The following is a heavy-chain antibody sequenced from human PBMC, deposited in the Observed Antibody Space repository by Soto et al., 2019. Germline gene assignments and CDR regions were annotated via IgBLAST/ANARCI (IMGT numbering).Heavy chain of an antibody. CDR1: GFMFSSAW. CDR2: IKSKSDGGAR. CDR3: VEGWNDF. Sequence: EVQVVESGGDLVKPGGSLRLSCVTSGFMFSSAWMSWVRQAPGKGLEWVGRIKSKSDGGARDYAAPVKGRFSISRDDSKNTVYLQMNSLRPEDTAVYYCVEGWNDFWGQGTLVTVSS. V-gene: IGHV3-15*01. D-gene: IGHD1-1*01. J-gene: IGHJ4*02.